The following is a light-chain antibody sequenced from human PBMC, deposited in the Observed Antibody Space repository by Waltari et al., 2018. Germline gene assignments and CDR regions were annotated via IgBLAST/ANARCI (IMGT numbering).Light chain of an antibody. CDR1: QSVRNNY. CDR3: QQYGSPITFGQGTRLEIT. V-gene: IGKV3-20*01. J-gene: IGKJ5*01. CDR2: DTS. Sequence: EIVLTQSPGTLSLSPGERATLSCRASQSVRNNYLGWYQQKPGQAPRLLIYDTSRRATGIPDRFGGSGSGTDFTLTISRLEPEDFAVYYCQQYGSPITFGQGTRLEITFGQRTRLEIK.